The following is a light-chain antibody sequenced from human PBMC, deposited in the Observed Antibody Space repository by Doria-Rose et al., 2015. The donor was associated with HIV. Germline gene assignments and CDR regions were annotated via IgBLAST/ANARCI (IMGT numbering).Light chain of an antibody. V-gene: IGKV1-27*01. CDR2: TAS. Sequence: PQSPSSLSASVGDRVTITCRASQGISTYLAWWQQKPGKVPKLLIYTASTLQSGVPSRFSGSGSGADFTLTISSLKPEDVATDDCQKYDSANRTFGQGTKLEIK. CDR3: QKYDSANRT. J-gene: IGKJ1*01. CDR1: QGISTY.